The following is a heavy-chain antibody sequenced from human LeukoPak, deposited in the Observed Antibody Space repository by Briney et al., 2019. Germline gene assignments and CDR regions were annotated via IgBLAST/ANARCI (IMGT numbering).Heavy chain of an antibody. CDR1: GGSFSGYY. J-gene: IGHJ5*02. D-gene: IGHD2-2*01. CDR3: ASLNCSSTSPINWFDP. CDR2: INHSGST. V-gene: IGHV4-34*01. Sequence: SETLSLTCAVYGGSFSGYYWSWIRQPPGKGLEWIGEINHSGSTNYNPSLKSRVTISVDTSKNQFSLKLSSVTAADTAVYYCASLNCSSTSPINWFDPWGQGTLVTVSS.